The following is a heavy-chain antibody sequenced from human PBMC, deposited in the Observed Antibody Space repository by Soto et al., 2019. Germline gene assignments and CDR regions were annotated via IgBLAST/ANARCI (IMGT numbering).Heavy chain of an antibody. CDR1: GYTFTSYG. V-gene: IGHV1-18*01. D-gene: IGHD2-15*01. J-gene: IGHJ6*02. CDR2: ISAYNGNT. CDR3: ARDRVVVAPTRYYYYGMDV. Sequence: ASVKVSCKASGYTFTSYGISWVRQAPGQGLEWIGWISAYNGNTNYAQKLQGRVTMTTDTSTSTAYMELRSLRSDDTAVYYCARDRVVVAPTRYYYYGMDVWGQGTTVTVSS.